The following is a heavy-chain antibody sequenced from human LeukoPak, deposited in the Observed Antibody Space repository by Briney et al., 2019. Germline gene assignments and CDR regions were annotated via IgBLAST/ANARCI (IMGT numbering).Heavy chain of an antibody. V-gene: IGHV1-8*01. D-gene: IGHD6-19*01. J-gene: IGHJ5*02. CDR2: MNPNSGNT. CDR1: GYAFTTYD. CDR3: ARGRGSGHKENWFDP. Sequence: GASVKVSCKASGYAFTTYDINWGRQATGQGREWMGWMNPNSGNTGYTQNFQGRVTMTRNTSISTAYMELSSLKSEDTAVYYCARGRGSGHKENWFDPWGQGTLVTASS.